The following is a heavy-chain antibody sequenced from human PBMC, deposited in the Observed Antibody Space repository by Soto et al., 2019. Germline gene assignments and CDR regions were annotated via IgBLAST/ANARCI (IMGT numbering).Heavy chain of an antibody. V-gene: IGHV3-48*03. CDR3: AREKRIGSYGYD. Sequence: GGSLRLSCAASGFTFSSYEMNWVRQAPGKGLEWVSYISSSGSTIYYADSVKGRFTISRDNAKNPLYLQMNRLRAEDTAVYYCAREKRIGSYGYDWGQGTLVTVSS. D-gene: IGHD5-18*01. CDR1: GFTFSSYE. CDR2: ISSSGSTI. J-gene: IGHJ4*02.